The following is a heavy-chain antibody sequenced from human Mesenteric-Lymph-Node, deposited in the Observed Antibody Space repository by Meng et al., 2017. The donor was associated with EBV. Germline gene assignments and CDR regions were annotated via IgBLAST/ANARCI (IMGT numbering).Heavy chain of an antibody. V-gene: IGHV1-46*01. CDR1: GNIFTSYY. CDR3: ARDSGGGSSWFDY. J-gene: IGHJ4*02. D-gene: IGHD6-13*01. Sequence: QWKLWQLGAEGKKPGASVKVSCKASGNIFTSYYMHWVRQSPGQGLEWMGRINPSGGSTSYAQKFQGRVTMTRDTSTSTVYMELSSLRSEDTAVYYCARDSGGGSSWFDYWGQGTLVTVSS. CDR2: INPSGGST.